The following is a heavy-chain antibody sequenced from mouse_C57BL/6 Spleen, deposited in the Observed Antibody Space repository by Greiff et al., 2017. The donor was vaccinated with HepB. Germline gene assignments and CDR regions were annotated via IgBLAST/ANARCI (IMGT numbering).Heavy chain of an antibody. J-gene: IGHJ1*03. D-gene: IGHD2-10*01. V-gene: IGHV3-8*01. CDR1: GYSITSDY. CDR3: ARSYYGNYGYFDV. Sequence: EVKLQESGPGLAKPSQTLSLTCSVPGYSITSDYWNWIRKFPGNKLEYMGYISYSGSTYYNPSLKSRISITRDPSKNQYYLQLNSVTTEDTATYYCARSYYGNYGYFDVWGTGTTITVSS. CDR2: ISYSGST.